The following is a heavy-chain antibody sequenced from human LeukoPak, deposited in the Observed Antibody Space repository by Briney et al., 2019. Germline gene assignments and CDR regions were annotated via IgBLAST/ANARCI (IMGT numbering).Heavy chain of an antibody. J-gene: IGHJ4*02. D-gene: IGHD3-10*01. CDR3: AIRTSRGVSGSTYFDS. CDR2: MNPHSGNT. CDR1: GYTFSSYD. V-gene: IGHV1-8*01. Sequence: GASVKVSCKASGYTFSSYDINWVRQAAGQGPEWMGWMNPHSGNTAYAQNFQGRVIMTRNISISTAYMELGRVRFEDRAVFYCAIRTSRGVSGSTYFDSWGQGTLVTVSS.